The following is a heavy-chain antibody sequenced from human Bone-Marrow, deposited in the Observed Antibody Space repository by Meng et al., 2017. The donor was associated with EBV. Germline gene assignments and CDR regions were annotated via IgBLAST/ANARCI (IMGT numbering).Heavy chain of an antibody. D-gene: IGHD2-15*01. V-gene: IGHV2-5*02. Sequence: QITLKESGPPLVKPTQPLTLPCTFSGFSLSTSGVGVGWIRQPPGKALEWLALIYWDDDKRYSPSLKSRLTITKDTSKNQVVLTMTNMDPVDTATYYCAHRRLGYCSGGSCYSTGWFDPWGQGTLVTVSS. CDR1: GFSLSTSGVG. CDR2: IYWDDDK. J-gene: IGHJ5*02. CDR3: AHRRLGYCSGGSCYSTGWFDP.